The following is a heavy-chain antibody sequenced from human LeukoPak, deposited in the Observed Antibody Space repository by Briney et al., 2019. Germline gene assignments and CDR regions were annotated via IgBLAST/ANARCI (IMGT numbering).Heavy chain of an antibody. CDR1: GGSISSYY. Sequence: SETLSLTCTVSGGSISSYYWSWIRQPPGKGLEWIGYIYYSGSTNYNPSLTSRVTISVDASKNQFSLKLSSVTAADTAVYYCARGGDIVVVPAAHPYFDYWGQGTLVTVSS. CDR3: ARGGDIVVVPAAHPYFDY. CDR2: IYYSGST. D-gene: IGHD2-2*01. J-gene: IGHJ4*02. V-gene: IGHV4-59*01.